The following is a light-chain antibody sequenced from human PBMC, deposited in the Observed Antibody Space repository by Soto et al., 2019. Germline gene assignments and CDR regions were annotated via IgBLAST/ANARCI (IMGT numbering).Light chain of an antibody. Sequence: EIVLTQSPATLSLSPGERATLSCRASQSVSSYLAWYQQKPGQAPRLLIYDASNRATGIPARLSGSGSGTDVTLTISSLEPEDFALYYCQQRSNLSFTFGPGTKVDIK. V-gene: IGKV3-11*01. J-gene: IGKJ3*01. CDR3: QQRSNLSFT. CDR1: QSVSSY. CDR2: DAS.